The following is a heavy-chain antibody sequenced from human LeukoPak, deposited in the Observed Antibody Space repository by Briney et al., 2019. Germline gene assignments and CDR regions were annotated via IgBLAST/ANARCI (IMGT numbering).Heavy chain of an antibody. Sequence: PSETLSLTCAVYGGSFSGYYWSWIRQPPGKGLEWIGEINHSGSTNYNPSLKSRVTISVDTSKNQFSLKLSSVTAADTAVYYCASFTRYSSSWHRRTYYFDYWGQGTLVTVSS. CDR2: INHSGST. CDR1: GGSFSGYY. CDR3: ASFTRYSSSWHRRTYYFDY. V-gene: IGHV4-34*01. D-gene: IGHD6-13*01. J-gene: IGHJ4*02.